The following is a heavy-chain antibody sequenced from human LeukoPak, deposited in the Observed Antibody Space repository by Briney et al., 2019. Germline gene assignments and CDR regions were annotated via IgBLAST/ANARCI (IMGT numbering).Heavy chain of an antibody. CDR1: GFTFSNAW. CDR3: TASYAPGVDD. Sequence: PGGSLRLSCAASGFTFSNAWMTWVRQAPGKGPECVGRIKSKTHGGTTDFAAPVKGRFTISRDDSKNTVYLQMNSLKTDDTAVYYCTASYAPGVDDWGQGTLVTVSS. CDR2: IKSKTHGGTT. V-gene: IGHV3-15*01. J-gene: IGHJ4*02. D-gene: IGHD3-16*01.